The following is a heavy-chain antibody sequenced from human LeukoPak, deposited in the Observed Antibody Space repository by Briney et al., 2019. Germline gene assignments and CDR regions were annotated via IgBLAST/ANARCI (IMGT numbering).Heavy chain of an antibody. V-gene: IGHV3-23*01. J-gene: IGHJ4*02. CDR2: ISGSGGST. Sequence: GGSLRLSCAASGFTFSSYAMSWVRQAPGKGLEWVSAISGSGGSTYYADSVKGRFTISRDNSKNTLHLQMNSLRVEDTAVYYCAKDLIRGAAAYCFDYWGREPWSPSSQ. D-gene: IGHD2-21*01. CDR1: GFTFSSYA. CDR3: AKDLIRGAAAYCFDY.